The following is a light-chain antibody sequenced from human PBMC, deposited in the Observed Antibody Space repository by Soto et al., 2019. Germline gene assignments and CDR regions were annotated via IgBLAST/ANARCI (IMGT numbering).Light chain of an antibody. Sequence: DLQLTQSPSTLSASVGDRVTITCRASQTISSWLAWYQQKPGKAPNLLIYKTSNLESGVPSRFSGSGSGTDFTLTISSLQPDDFATYYCQYYNDYCWTFGQGTKVEIK. CDR1: QTISSW. J-gene: IGKJ1*01. CDR2: KTS. CDR3: QYYNDYCWT. V-gene: IGKV1-5*03.